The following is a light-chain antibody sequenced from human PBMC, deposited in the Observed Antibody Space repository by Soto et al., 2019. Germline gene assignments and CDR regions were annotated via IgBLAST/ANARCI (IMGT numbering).Light chain of an antibody. CDR3: QHYGSSPWT. J-gene: IGKJ1*01. Sequence: EIVLTQSPATLSLSPGERATLSCGASQTVGSTYLAWYQQKPGLAPRLLIYDASSRATGIPDRFSGSGSGTDFNLTISRLEPEDFAVYYCQHYGSSPWTFGQGTKVEIK. CDR2: DAS. V-gene: IGKV3D-20*01. CDR1: QTVGSTY.